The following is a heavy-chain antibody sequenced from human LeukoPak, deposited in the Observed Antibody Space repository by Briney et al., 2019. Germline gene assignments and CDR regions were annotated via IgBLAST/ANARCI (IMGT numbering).Heavy chain of an antibody. D-gene: IGHD2-15*01. Sequence: PGGSLRLSCAASGFTFSSYEMNWVRQAPGKGLEWVSYISSSGNTIYYADSVKGRFTISRDNAKNSLYLQMNSLRAEDTAVYYCARAPTDRYCSGGSCYYYYYYMDVWGKGTTVTVSS. CDR2: ISSSGNTI. V-gene: IGHV3-48*03. CDR3: ARAPTDRYCSGGSCYYYYYYMDV. CDR1: GFTFSSYE. J-gene: IGHJ6*03.